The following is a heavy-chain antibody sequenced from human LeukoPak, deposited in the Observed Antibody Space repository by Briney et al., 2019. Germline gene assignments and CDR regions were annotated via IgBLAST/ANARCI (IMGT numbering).Heavy chain of an antibody. D-gene: IGHD6-13*01. CDR2: ISSSSSYI. Sequence: GGSLRLSCAASGFTFSSYSMNWVCQAPGKGLEWVSSISSSSSYIYYADSVKGRFTISRDNAKNSLYLQMNSLRAEDTAVYYCARGGGYSSSWQYFDYWGQGTLVTVSS. CDR1: GFTFSSYS. V-gene: IGHV3-21*04. CDR3: ARGGGYSSSWQYFDY. J-gene: IGHJ4*02.